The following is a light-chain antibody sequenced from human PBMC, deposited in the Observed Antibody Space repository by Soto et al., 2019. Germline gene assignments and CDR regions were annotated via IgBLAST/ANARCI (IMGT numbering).Light chain of an antibody. V-gene: IGKV3-20*01. CDR3: QQYGSSPLI. Sequence: EMVLTQSPGTLSLSPGERATLSCRASQSVSSSYLAWYQQKPGQAPRLLIYGAASRATGIPERFSGSGSGTDFTLTISRLEPEDFAVYYCQQYGSSPLIFGGGTKVEIK. CDR1: QSVSSSY. J-gene: IGKJ4*01. CDR2: GAA.